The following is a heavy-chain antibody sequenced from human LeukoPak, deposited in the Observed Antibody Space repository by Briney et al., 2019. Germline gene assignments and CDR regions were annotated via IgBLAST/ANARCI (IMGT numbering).Heavy chain of an antibody. J-gene: IGHJ4*02. V-gene: IGHV4-59*12. Sequence: SETLSLTCTVSGGSISSYYWSWIRQPPGRGLEYIGHVYYSGNTDYNPSLKSRVTMSVDTSKNQFSLRLSSVTAADTAVYYCARGGRRYSYGAPSQYWGQGTLVTVSS. CDR1: GGSISSYY. D-gene: IGHD5-18*01. CDR2: VYYSGNT. CDR3: ARGGRRYSYGAPSQY.